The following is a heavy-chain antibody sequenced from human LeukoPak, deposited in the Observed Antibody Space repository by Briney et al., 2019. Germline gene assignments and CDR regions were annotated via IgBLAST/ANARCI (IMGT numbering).Heavy chain of an antibody. J-gene: IGHJ6*02. D-gene: IGHD6-13*01. CDR2: VYYTGTT. V-gene: IGHV4-39*01. CDR3: AVARSSSGGYYYYGMDV. Sequence: NPSETLSLTCTLSGGSVSSGIYYWVWIRQPPGKGLEWIGSVYYTGTTYYTPSLKSRVIISVDTAKNPFSLKLNSVTAADTAVYYCAVARSSSGGYYYYGMDVWGQGTTVTVSS. CDR1: GGSVSSGIYY.